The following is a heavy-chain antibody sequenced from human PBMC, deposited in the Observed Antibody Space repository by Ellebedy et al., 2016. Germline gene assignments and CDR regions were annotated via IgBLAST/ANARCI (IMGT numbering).Heavy chain of an antibody. J-gene: IGHJ3*02. D-gene: IGHD5-24*01. CDR1: GFAVSRTY. CDR3: ARGRNYAFDI. CDR2: IYSGGGT. Sequence: GESLKISXAASGFAVSRTYMTWVRQAPGKGLECVSLIYSGGGTYYADSVRGRFTISRDNAKSSLFLQMNSLRDDDTAVYYCARGRNYAFDIWGQGTMVTVSS. V-gene: IGHV3-53*01.